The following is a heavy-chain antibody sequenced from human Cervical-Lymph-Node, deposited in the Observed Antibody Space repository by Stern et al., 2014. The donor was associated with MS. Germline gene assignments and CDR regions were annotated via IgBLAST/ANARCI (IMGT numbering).Heavy chain of an antibody. CDR3: ARGELKEGLVRGMDV. Sequence: VQLVESGAAVKKPGSSVKVSCQASGGTFSSYAISWVRQAPGQGLEWMGGIIPILGTANYAQKFQGRVTITADESTSTAYMELSSLRSEDTAVYYCARGELKEGLVRGMDVWGQGTTVTVSS. CDR1: GGTFSSYA. J-gene: IGHJ6*02. CDR2: IIPILGTA. V-gene: IGHV1-69*01. D-gene: IGHD1-26*01.